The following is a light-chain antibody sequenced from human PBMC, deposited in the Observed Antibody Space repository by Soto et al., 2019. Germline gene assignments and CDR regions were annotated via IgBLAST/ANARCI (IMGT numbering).Light chain of an antibody. CDR1: QSISSW. V-gene: IGKV1-5*03. Sequence: DIPMTQSPSTLSASVGDRVTITCRASQSISSWLAWYQQKPGKAPKLLIYKPSSLESGVSSRFSGSGSGTEFTLTISSLQPDDFATYYCQPYSSYWTFGQGTKVEIK. CDR3: QPYSSYWT. J-gene: IGKJ1*01. CDR2: KPS.